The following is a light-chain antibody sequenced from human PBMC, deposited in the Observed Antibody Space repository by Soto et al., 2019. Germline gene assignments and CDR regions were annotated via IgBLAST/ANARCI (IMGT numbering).Light chain of an antibody. CDR3: QQFYTTPRT. J-gene: IGKJ2*01. V-gene: IGKV4-1*01. CDR1: RNLFYNDKNY. CDR2: WAS. Sequence: DIVMTQAPDSLAASLGAIVTINCKSSRNLFYNDKNYVAWYQQRPGQAPKLLIYWASTLESEVPVRISGSGSVTDFRLTIRDLQAADAAVYYCQQFYTTPRTFGQGTRVEI.